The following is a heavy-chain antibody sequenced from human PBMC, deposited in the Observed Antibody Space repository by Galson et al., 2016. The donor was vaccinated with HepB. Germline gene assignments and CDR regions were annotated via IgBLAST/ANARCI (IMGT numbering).Heavy chain of an antibody. CDR2: DSMNGRRK. D-gene: IGHD2/OR15-2a*01. Sequence: SLRLSCAASGFTFSNYGMHWVRQAPGKGLEWVPADSMNGRRKFYADSVKGRFTISRDNSNRMLFLQMSSLRADDTAVYYCARRHEYCPPVGCSVDYWGQGTLVSVSS. CDR3: ARRHEYCPPVGCSVDY. J-gene: IGHJ4*02. CDR1: GFTFSNYG. V-gene: IGHV3-30*03.